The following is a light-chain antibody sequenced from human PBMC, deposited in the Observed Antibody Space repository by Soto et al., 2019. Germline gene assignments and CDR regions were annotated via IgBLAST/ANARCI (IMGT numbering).Light chain of an antibody. J-gene: IGKJ4*01. CDR1: QSVSSY. CDR3: QQRSNWRLT. V-gene: IGKV3-11*01. Sequence: EIVLTQSPATLSLSPGERATLSCRASQSVSSYLAWYQQKPGQAPRLLIYDASNRATVIPARFSGSGSGTDFTLTISSLEPEDFAVYYCQQRSNWRLTFGGGTKVEIK. CDR2: DAS.